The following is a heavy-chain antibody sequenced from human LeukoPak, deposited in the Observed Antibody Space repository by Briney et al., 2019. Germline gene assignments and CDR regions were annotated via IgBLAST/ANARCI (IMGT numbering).Heavy chain of an antibody. D-gene: IGHD3-10*01. CDR3: AREGSSYAPSQPFYFDS. J-gene: IGHJ4*02. CDR1: GFTFSSYE. CDR2: ISSSGYSI. Sequence: GGSPRLSCAASGFTFSSYEMNWVRQAPGKGLEWVSYISSSGYSIYYADSVKGRFTISRDNAKKSLYLQMNSMRAEDTAVYYCAREGSSYAPSQPFYFDSWGQGTLVTVSS. V-gene: IGHV3-48*03.